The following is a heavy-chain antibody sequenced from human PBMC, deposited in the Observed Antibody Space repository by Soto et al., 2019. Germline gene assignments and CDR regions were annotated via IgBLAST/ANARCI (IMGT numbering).Heavy chain of an antibody. Sequence: SETLSLTCTVSGGSISSYYWSWIRQRPGKGLEWIGYIYYSGSTNYNPSLKSRVTIPVDTSKNQFSLKLSSVTAADTAVYYCARGDCSSTSCYKVHYYYGMDVWGQGTTVTVSS. CDR1: GGSISSYY. J-gene: IGHJ6*02. CDR2: IYYSGST. CDR3: ARGDCSSTSCYKVHYYYGMDV. D-gene: IGHD2-2*02. V-gene: IGHV4-59*01.